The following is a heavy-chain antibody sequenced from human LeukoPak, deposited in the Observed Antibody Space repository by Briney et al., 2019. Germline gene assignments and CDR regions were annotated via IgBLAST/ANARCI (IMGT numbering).Heavy chain of an antibody. Sequence: GGSLRLSCAASGFTFSSYAMHWVRQAPGKGLEWVAVISYDGSNKYYADSVKGRFTISRDNSKNTLYLQMNSLRAEDTAVYYCARDRLRYCSGGSCYAYMFDPWGQGTLVTVSS. CDR3: ARDRLRYCSGGSCYAYMFDP. D-gene: IGHD2-15*01. CDR2: ISYDGSNK. V-gene: IGHV3-30*04. CDR1: GFTFSSYA. J-gene: IGHJ5*02.